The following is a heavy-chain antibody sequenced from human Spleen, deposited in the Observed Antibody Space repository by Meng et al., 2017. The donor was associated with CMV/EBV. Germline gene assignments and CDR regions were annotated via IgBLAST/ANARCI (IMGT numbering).Heavy chain of an antibody. V-gene: IGHV3-53*01. J-gene: IGHJ4*02. CDR1: GFTVGSNY. Sequence: GSLRLSCAASGFTVGSNYMSWVRQAPGKGLEWVSAIYVGGSTQYADSVEGRFTISRDNSKNTLYLQMNSLRVEDTAVFYCARVFFGSDYYDSNGYYFDYWGQGTLVTVSS. D-gene: IGHD3-22*01. CDR2: IYVGGST. CDR3: ARVFFGSDYYDSNGYYFDY.